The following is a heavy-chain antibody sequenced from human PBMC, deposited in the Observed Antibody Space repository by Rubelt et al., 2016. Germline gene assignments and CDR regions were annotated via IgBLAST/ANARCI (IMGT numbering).Heavy chain of an antibody. J-gene: IGHJ4*02. CDR1: GFTFSTYP. D-gene: IGHD3-3*01. CDR3: VKDQVGGGYYTPDY. CDR2: ISGSGDDT. Sequence: EVQLLESGGDLGQPGGSLRLSCAASGFTFSTYPMSWVRQAPGKGLEWVSTISGSGDDTYYADSVKGRFTISRDNFKNTLYLQVNSLRAEDTAVYYCVKDQVGGGYYTPDYWGQGTLVTVSS. V-gene: IGHV3-23*01.